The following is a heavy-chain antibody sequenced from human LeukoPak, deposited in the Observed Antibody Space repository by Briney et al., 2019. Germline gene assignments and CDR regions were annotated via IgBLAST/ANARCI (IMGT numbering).Heavy chain of an antibody. D-gene: IGHD5-24*01. CDR1: GYTFTGYH. CDR2: INPNTGDT. Sequence: ASVKVSCKASGYTFTGYHIHWVRQAPGQGLEWMGWINPNTGDTKYAQKFQGGVTMTRDTSINTAYMELSRLRSEDTAVYYCARSVEMATKALNYYYYYMDVWGKGTTVTISS. CDR3: ARSVEMATKALNYYYYYMDV. V-gene: IGHV1-2*02. J-gene: IGHJ6*03.